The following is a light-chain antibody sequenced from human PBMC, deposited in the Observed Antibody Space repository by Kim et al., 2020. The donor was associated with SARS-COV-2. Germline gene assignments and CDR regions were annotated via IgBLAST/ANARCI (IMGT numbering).Light chain of an antibody. CDR2: GAS. V-gene: IGKV1-17*03. CDR1: QGITNH. CDR3: LQYNTYPRT. Sequence: ASVGDRVSITCQARQGITNHLAWFQQKPGKVPERLIYGASNLQSGVPSRFSGSGSGTEFTLTISSLQPEDFAIYYCLQYNTYPRTFGQGTKVDIK. J-gene: IGKJ1*01.